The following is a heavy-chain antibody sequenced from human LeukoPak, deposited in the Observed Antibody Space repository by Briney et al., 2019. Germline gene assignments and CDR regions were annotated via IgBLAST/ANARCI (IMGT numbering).Heavy chain of an antibody. CDR3: AKEGAPFYDISNWFDP. CDR1: GFTFSSYG. D-gene: IGHD3-9*01. J-gene: IGHJ5*02. Sequence: TGGSLRLSCAASGFTFSSYGMHWVRQAPGKGLEWVAVIWYDGDNKYYADSVKGRFTISRDNSKNTLYLQMNSLRAEDTAVYYCAKEGAPFYDISNWFDPWGQGTLVTVSS. V-gene: IGHV3-33*06. CDR2: IWYDGDNK.